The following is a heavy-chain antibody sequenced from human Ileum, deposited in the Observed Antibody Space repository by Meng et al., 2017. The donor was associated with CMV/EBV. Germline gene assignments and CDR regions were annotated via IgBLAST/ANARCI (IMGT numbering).Heavy chain of an antibody. J-gene: IGHJ4*02. CDR2: IKQDESEK. D-gene: IGHD2/OR15-2a*01. V-gene: IGHV3-7*01. Sequence: GSLRLSCAASGFTFDKYWMTWVRQAPGKGLEWVANIKQDESEKYYVDSVKGRFTISRDNSQNSLYLQMSSLRVEDTSVYYCARWGGEKSTSGFDYWGQGTLVTVSS. CDR1: GFTFDKYW. CDR3: ARWGGEKSTSGFDY.